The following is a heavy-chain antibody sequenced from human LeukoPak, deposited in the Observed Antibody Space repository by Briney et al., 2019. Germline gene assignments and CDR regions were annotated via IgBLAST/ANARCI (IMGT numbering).Heavy chain of an antibody. CDR3: ASPRGGYDFWSGYSRSVAFDI. V-gene: IGHV4-39*01. Sequence: PSETLSLTCTVSGGSISSGTYYWGWIRQPPGKGLEWIGCIYYSGSTYYNPSLKSRVTISVDTSKNQFSLKLSSVTAADTAVYYCASPRGGYDFWSGYSRSVAFDIWGQGTMVTVSS. J-gene: IGHJ3*02. CDR2: IYYSGST. D-gene: IGHD3-3*01. CDR1: GGSISSGTYY.